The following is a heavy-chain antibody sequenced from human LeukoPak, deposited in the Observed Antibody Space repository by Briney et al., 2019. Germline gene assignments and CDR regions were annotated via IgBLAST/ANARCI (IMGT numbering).Heavy chain of an antibody. CDR1: GYIFTDYY. CDR2: VDPEDGET. D-gene: IGHD2-15*01. V-gene: IGHV1-69-2*01. CDR3: ATVRGIVVGGAFDI. Sequence: ASVKVSCKVSGYIFTDYYMHWVQQAPGKGLEWMGLVDPEDGETIYAEKFQGRVTITADTSTDTAYMELSSLRSEDTAVYYCATVRGIVVGGAFDIWGQGTMVTVSS. J-gene: IGHJ3*02.